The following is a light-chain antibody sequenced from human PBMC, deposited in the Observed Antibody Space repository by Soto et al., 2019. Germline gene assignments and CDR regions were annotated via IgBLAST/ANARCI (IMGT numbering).Light chain of an antibody. Sequence: QSALTQPASVSGSPGQSITISCTGTSSDVESYNLVSWYQQHPGKAPRLMIYEASKRPSGVSSRFSGSKSGSTASLTISGLQADDEADYYCSSYTTSSTLWVFGGGTKLTVL. J-gene: IGLJ3*02. CDR1: SSDVESYNL. CDR3: SSYTTSSTLWV. CDR2: EAS. V-gene: IGLV2-14*02.